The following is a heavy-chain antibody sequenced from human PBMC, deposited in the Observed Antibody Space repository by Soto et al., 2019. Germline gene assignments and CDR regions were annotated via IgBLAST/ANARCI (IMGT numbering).Heavy chain of an antibody. D-gene: IGHD2-21*01. CDR3: ARGYCGYATCNSWILDWLDP. Sequence: QVQLVQSGAEVKKPGSSVKVSCKASGVTLSDYPINWVRQAPGQGLEWMGGLLPIFGTTIYAQKFQGRLRITADESTNTAYMELSGLGPEDTGIFYCARGYCGYATCNSWILDWLDPWGQGTLVTVSS. J-gene: IGHJ5*02. CDR2: LLPIFGTT. CDR1: GVTLSDYP. V-gene: IGHV1-69*01.